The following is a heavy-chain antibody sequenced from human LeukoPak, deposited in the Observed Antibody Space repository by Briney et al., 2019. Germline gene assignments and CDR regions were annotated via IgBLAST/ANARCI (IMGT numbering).Heavy chain of an antibody. V-gene: IGHV3-7*01. CDR1: GLKFSSYW. D-gene: IGHD2-15*01. CDR2: INQDGGDK. CDR3: TSGTSF. Sequence: GGSLRLSCAVSGLKFSSYWMSWIRLAPGKGLEWVAHINQDGGDKYYVDSVKGRFIISGDNAKDSVYLQMNSLRVEDTAIYFCTSGTSFWGQGALVTVSS. J-gene: IGHJ4*02.